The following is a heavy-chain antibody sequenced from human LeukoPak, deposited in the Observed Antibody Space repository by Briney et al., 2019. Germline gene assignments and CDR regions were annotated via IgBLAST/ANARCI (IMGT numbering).Heavy chain of an antibody. CDR2: IKQDGSEK. Sequence: GGSLRLSCAASGFTFSSNWMSWVRQAPGKGLEWVGNIKQDGSEKYYVDSVKGRFTISRDNAKNSLYLQMNSLRAEDTAVYYCARVFRVAPYGRGAFDIWGQGTMVTVSS. V-gene: IGHV3-7*01. CDR3: ARVFRVAPYGRGAFDI. CDR1: GFTFSSNW. D-gene: IGHD2-21*01. J-gene: IGHJ3*02.